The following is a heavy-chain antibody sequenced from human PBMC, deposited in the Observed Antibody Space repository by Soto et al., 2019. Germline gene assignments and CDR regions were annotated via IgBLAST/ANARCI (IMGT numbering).Heavy chain of an antibody. Sequence: GGSLRLSCAASGFTFSNYWMHWVRQAPGKELVWVSRITNDGSSTTYADSVKGRFTISRDNAKNTLYLQMDSLRVDDTAVYYCARDITTTPVYWGQGTLVTVSS. CDR1: GFTFSNYW. CDR3: ARDITTTPVY. CDR2: ITNDGSST. V-gene: IGHV3-74*01. D-gene: IGHD1-1*01. J-gene: IGHJ4*02.